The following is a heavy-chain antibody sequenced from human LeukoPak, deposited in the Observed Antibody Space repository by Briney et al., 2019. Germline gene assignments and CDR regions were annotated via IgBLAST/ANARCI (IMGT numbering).Heavy chain of an antibody. Sequence: SETLSLTCAVYGGSFSAYYWSWIRQPPGKGLEWIGEINHSGSTKYNPSLKSRVTISVDTSKNQFSLKLSSVTAADPAVYYCARRANYYDSSGRPFPFDYWGQGSLVTVSS. CDR1: GGSFSAYY. J-gene: IGHJ4*02. CDR2: INHSGST. D-gene: IGHD3-22*01. CDR3: ARRANYYDSSGRPFPFDY. V-gene: IGHV4-34*01.